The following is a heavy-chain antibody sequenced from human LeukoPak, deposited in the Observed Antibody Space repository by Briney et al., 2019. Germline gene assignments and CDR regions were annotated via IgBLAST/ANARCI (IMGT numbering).Heavy chain of an antibody. CDR2: ISAYNGNT. CDR1: GYTFTSYG. CDR3: ARDVQGAYCSSTSCYNWFDP. V-gene: IGHV1-18*01. Sequence: GASVKVSCKASGYTFTSYGISWVRQAPGQGLEWMGWISAYNGNTNYAQKLQGRVTMTTDTSTSTAYMELRSLRSDDTAVYYCARDVQGAYCSSTSCYNWFDPWGQGTLVTVSS. D-gene: IGHD2-2*01. J-gene: IGHJ5*02.